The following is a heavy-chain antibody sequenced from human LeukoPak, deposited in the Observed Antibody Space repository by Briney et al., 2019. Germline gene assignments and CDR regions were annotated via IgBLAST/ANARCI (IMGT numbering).Heavy chain of an antibody. CDR1: GYSISSGYY. J-gene: IGHJ3*02. Sequence: SETLSLTCTVSGYSISSGYYWGWNRQPPGKGLEWIGSIYHSGSTYYNPSLKSRVTISVDTSKNQFSLKLSSVTAADTAVYYCARGGGSSGRPFDIWGQGTMVTVSS. D-gene: IGHD3-22*01. CDR2: IYHSGST. V-gene: IGHV4-38-2*02. CDR3: ARGGGSSGRPFDI.